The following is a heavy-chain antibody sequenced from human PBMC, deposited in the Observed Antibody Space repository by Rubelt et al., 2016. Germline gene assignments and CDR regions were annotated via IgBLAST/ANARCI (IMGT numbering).Heavy chain of an antibody. V-gene: IGHV4-59*11. Sequence: TLSLTCTVSGGSISSHYWSWIRQPPGKGLEWIGYIYSSGSTNYNPSLKSRVTMSVDTSKNQFSLRLSFVTAANTAVYYCARDQGYYGSGSYYNGPDYFDYWGQGTLVTVSS. CDR1: GGSISSHY. CDR3: ARDQGYYGSGSYYNGPDYFDY. D-gene: IGHD3-10*01. J-gene: IGHJ4*02. CDR2: IYSSGST.